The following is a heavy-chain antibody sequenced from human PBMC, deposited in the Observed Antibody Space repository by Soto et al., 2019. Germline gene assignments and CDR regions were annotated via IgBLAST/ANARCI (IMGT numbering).Heavy chain of an antibody. CDR3: ARDSSSSPYYFDY. D-gene: IGHD6-6*01. CDR1: GFTFSSYW. CDR2: IKQDGSEK. V-gene: IGHV3-7*01. J-gene: IGHJ4*02. Sequence: EVQLVESGGGLVQPGGSLRLSCAASGFTFSSYWMSWVRQAPGKGLEWVANIKQDGSEKYYVDSVKGRFTISRDNAKNSLYLQMNSLRAEDTAVYYCARDSSSSPYYFDYWGQGTLVTVSS.